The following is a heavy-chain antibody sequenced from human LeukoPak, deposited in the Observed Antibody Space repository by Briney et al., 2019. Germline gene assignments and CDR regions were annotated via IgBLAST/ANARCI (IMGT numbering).Heavy chain of an antibody. CDR2: IRSKANSYAT. D-gene: IGHD3-10*01. CDR3: TSRAMVRGVTYYYYGMDV. Sequence: PGGSLRLSCAASGFTFSGSAMHWVRQASGKGLEWVGRIRSKANSYATAYAASVKGRFTISRDDSKNTAYLQMNSLKTEDTAVYYCTSRAMVRGVTYYYYGMDVWGQGTTVTVSS. CDR1: GFTFSGSA. J-gene: IGHJ6*02. V-gene: IGHV3-73*01.